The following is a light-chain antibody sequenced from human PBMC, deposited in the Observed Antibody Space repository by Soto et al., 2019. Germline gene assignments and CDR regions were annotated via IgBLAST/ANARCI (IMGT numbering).Light chain of an antibody. CDR2: AAS. CDR1: QSISSS. Sequence: DIQMTQSPSSLSASVGDRVTITCRASQSISSSLNWYQQKPGKAPKLLIYAASSLQSGFPSRFSGSGSGTDFTLTISSLQPEDFATYYGQQSYSTPPLTFGGGTKVEIK. J-gene: IGKJ4*01. CDR3: QQSYSTPPLT. V-gene: IGKV1-39*01.